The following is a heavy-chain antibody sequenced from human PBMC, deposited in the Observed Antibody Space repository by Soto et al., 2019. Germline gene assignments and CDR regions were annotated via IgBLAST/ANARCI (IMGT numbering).Heavy chain of an antibody. J-gene: IGHJ6*03. Sequence: QVQLQQWGAGLLKLSETLSHTCAVYGGSFSGYQWSWIRQTPGKGLEWIGEINDSGNINYNPSLKSRVTILLDTPKKQISLKLSSVTAADSAVYYCARGVILWFGELSRRGGYHYYMDVWGKGTTVTVSS. CDR1: GGSFSGYQ. CDR3: ARGVILWFGELSRRGGYHYYMDV. V-gene: IGHV4-34*01. CDR2: INDSGNI. D-gene: IGHD3-10*01.